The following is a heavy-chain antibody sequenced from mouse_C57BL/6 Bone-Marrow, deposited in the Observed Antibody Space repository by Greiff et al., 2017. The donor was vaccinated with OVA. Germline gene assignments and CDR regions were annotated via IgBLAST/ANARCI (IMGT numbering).Heavy chain of an antibody. CDR3: ARTGLLRPFYY. CDR1: GYTFTSYG. V-gene: IGHV1-81*01. D-gene: IGHD1-1*01. Sequence: QVHVKQSGAELARPGASVKLSCKASGYTFTSYGISWVKQRTGQGLEWIGEIYPRSGNTYYNEKFKGKATLTADKSSSTAYMELRSLTSEDSAVYFCARTGLLRPFYYWGQGTLVTVSA. J-gene: IGHJ3*01. CDR2: IYPRSGNT.